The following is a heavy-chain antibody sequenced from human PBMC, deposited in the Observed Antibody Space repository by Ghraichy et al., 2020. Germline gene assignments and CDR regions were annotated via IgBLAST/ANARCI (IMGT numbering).Heavy chain of an antibody. Sequence: LSLTCAASGITFSSYWMSWVRQAPGKGLEWVANIKQDGSEKYYVESVKGRFTISRDNAKNSLYLQMNSLRAEDTAVYYCARDTTALIVAAGLDYWGQGTPVTVSS. V-gene: IGHV3-7*01. D-gene: IGHD6-13*01. CDR2: IKQDGSEK. CDR3: ARDTTALIVAAGLDY. CDR1: GITFSSYW. J-gene: IGHJ4*02.